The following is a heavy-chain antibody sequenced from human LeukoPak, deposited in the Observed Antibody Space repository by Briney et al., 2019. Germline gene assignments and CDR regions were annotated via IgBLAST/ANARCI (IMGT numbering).Heavy chain of an antibody. V-gene: IGHV3-33*01. CDR3: AREVNGAYYFDY. J-gene: IGHJ4*02. Sequence: GGSLRLSCAASGFTFSSYAMDWVRQAPGKGLEWMAVIWSDGSNKYYADSVEGRFTISRDNSKNTLHLQMDSLRAEDTAVYYCAREVNGAYYFDYWGQGTLVTVSS. D-gene: IGHD2-8*01. CDR2: IWSDGSNK. CDR1: GFTFSSYA.